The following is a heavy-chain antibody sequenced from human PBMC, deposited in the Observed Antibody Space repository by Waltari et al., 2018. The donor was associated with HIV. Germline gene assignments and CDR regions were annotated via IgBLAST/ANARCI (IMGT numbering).Heavy chain of an antibody. D-gene: IGHD1-26*01. CDR2: ISSSGSTI. J-gene: IGHJ4*02. CDR1: GFTFGTYE. CDR3: ARDGSSYYGLDY. V-gene: IGHV3-48*03. Sequence: EVQVVASGGGLVQPGGSLRLSWAASGFTFGTYEMNWVRQAPGKGLEWISYISSSGSTIYYADSVKGRFTISRDNAKNSLYLQMNSLRAEDTAVYFCARDGSSYYGLDYWGRGTLVTVSS.